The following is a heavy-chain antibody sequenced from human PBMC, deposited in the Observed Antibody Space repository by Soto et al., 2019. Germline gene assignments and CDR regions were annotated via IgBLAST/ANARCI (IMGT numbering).Heavy chain of an antibody. D-gene: IGHD1-7*01. CDR1: GGSFTSNNW. CDR3: ESAAPGTSVGY. V-gene: IGHV4-4*02. J-gene: IGHJ4*02. Sequence: PSETLSLTCAVSGGSFTSNNWWTWVRQPPGQGLEWIGEIYRTGSTNYNPSLKSRVTISLDKSENQFSLKVTSLTAADTAVYYCESAAPGTSVGYWGQGTLVTVSS. CDR2: IYRTGST.